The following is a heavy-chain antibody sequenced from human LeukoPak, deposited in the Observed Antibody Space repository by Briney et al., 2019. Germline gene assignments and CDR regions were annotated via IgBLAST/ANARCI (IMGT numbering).Heavy chain of an antibody. CDR1: GGSISSSSYY. Sequence: PSETLSLTCTISGGSISSSSYYWGWIRQPPGKGLEWIGSFYYSESTSYNPSLKSRVTISVDRSKKQFSLKLSSVTAADTAEYYCARGGDILKWFDPWGQGTLVTISS. V-gene: IGHV4-39*07. J-gene: IGHJ5*02. CDR3: ARGGDILKWFDP. CDR2: FYYSEST. D-gene: IGHD3-9*01.